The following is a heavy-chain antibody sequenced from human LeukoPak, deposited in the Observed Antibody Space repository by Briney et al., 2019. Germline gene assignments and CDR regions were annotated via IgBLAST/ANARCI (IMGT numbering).Heavy chain of an antibody. CDR2: ISYDRSNN. CDR1: GFTFSNYA. CDR3: ARDPLTVVITVALSHYAFDI. D-gene: IGHD3-22*01. J-gene: IGHJ3*02. V-gene: IGHV3-30-3*01. Sequence: GGSLRLSCAASGFTFSNYAIHWVRQAPGKGLEWVAVISYDRSNNYYADSVKGRFTISRDNSKNTLSLQMNSLRPEDTAVYYCARDPLTVVITVALSHYAFDIWGQGTMVTVSS.